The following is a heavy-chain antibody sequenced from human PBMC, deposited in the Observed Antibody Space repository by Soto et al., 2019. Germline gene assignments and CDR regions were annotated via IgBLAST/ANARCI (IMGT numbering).Heavy chain of an antibody. Sequence: QVHMEQSGAEVKKPGSSVKVACKFYRGTFSSYVIIWLRQAPGQGLEWMGGIIPVSGTANYAQKFHGRVTISAVAATNTAYMELTSFRFDDTAVYYCATVDRSVALVGWFDTWGQGTLVTVSS. D-gene: IGHD2-8*02. CDR2: IIPVSGTA. CDR1: RGTFSSYV. V-gene: IGHV1-69*01. CDR3: ATVDRSVALVGWFDT. J-gene: IGHJ5*02.